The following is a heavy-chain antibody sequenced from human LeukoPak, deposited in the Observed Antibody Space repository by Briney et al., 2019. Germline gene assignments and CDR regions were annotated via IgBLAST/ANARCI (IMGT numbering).Heavy chain of an antibody. V-gene: IGHV3-48*03. CDR1: GFTFSSYE. CDR2: ISSSGSTI. J-gene: IGHJ4*02. CDR3: ATNSYGSGGKRDY. Sequence: GGSLRLSCAASGFTFSSYEMNWVRQAPGKGLEWVSYISSSGSTIYYADSVKGRFTISRDNAKNSLYLQMNSLRAEDTAVYYCATNSYGSGGKRDYWGQGTLVTVSS. D-gene: IGHD5-18*01.